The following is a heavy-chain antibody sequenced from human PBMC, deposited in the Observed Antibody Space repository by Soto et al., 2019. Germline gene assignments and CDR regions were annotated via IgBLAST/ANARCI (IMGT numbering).Heavy chain of an antibody. CDR2: ISSSSSYI. J-gene: IGHJ3*02. D-gene: IGHD2-15*01. CDR1: GFTFSSYS. CDR3: AREDEDQGVVVVAATHDAFDI. Sequence: GGSLRLSCAASGFTFSSYSMNWVRQAPGKGLEWVSSISSSSSYIYYADSVKGRFTISRDNAKNSLYLQMNSLRAEDTAVYYCAREDEDQGVVVVAATHDAFDIWGQGTMVTVSS. V-gene: IGHV3-21*01.